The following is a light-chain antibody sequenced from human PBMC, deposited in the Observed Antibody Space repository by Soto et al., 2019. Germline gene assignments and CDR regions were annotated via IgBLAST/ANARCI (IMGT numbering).Light chain of an antibody. J-gene: IGKJ1*01. CDR3: QQYNNWPRT. CDR2: VAS. V-gene: IGKV3-15*01. Sequence: EIVMTQSPATLSVSPGERATLSCRASQSVSSNLAWYQQKPGQAPRLLIYVASTRATGIPARFSGSGSGTEFPLTINSLQSEDFAVYYCQQYNNWPRTFGQGTKVDNK. CDR1: QSVSSN.